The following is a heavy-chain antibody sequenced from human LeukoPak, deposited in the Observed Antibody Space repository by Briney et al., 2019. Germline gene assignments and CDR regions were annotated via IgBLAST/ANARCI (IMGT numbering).Heavy chain of an antibody. V-gene: IGHV4-34*01. D-gene: IGHD6-13*01. CDR2: INHSGST. Sequence: SETLSLTCAVYGGSFSGYHWSWIRQPPGKRLEWIGEINHSGSTNYNPSLKSRVTISVDTSKNQFSLKLSSVTAADTAVYYCAREARRGIAAAGTDYWGQGTLVTVSS. CDR3: AREARRGIAAAGTDY. J-gene: IGHJ4*02. CDR1: GGSFSGYH.